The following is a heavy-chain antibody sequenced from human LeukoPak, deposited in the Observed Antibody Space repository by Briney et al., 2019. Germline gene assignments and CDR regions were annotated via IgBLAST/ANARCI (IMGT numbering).Heavy chain of an antibody. CDR1: GGSISSYY. CDR3: ARTEESGYSYRYFGYYYYMDV. D-gene: IGHD5-18*01. J-gene: IGHJ6*03. V-gene: IGHV4-59*01. CDR2: IYYRGST. Sequence: SETLSLTCTVSGGSISSYYWSWIRQPPGKGLEWIGYIYYRGSTHYNPSLKSRVTISVDTSKNQFSLKLSSVTAADTAVYYCARTEESGYSYRYFGYYYYMDVWGKGTTVTVSS.